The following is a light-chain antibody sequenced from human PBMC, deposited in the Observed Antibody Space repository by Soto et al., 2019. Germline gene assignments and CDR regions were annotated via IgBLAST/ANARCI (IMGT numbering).Light chain of an antibody. V-gene: IGKV3-20*01. CDR1: QSVSSNN. CDR2: GVS. Sequence: EIVLTQSPGTLSLSPGERATLSCRASQSVSSNNLAWYQQKPGQAPRLRIYGVSSRATGIPDRFSGSGSGTDFTLTITRLEPEDFAVYYCQQYDSPQYTFGQGTKLEIK. J-gene: IGKJ2*01. CDR3: QQYDSPQYT.